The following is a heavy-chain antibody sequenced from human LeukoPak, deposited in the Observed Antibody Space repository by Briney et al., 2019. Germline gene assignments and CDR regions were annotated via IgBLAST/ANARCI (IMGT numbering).Heavy chain of an antibody. CDR3: AKDELWLRCGYFDY. CDR2: ISGSGGST. J-gene: IGHJ4*02. CDR1: GFTFTSYA. D-gene: IGHD3-16*01. Sequence: PGGSLRLSCAASGFTFTSYAMSRVRQAPGEGLEWVSAISGSGGSTYYADSVKGRFTISRDNSKNTLYLQMNSLRAEDTAVYYCAKDELWLRCGYFDYWGQGTLVTVSS. V-gene: IGHV3-23*01.